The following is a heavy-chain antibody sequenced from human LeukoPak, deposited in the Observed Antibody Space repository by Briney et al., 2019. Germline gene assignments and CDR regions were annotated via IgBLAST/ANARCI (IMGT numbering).Heavy chain of an antibody. D-gene: IGHD5-12*01. Sequence: GGPLRLSCAASGFTFSSYSMNWLRQAPGKGLEWVSSISSSSSYIYYADSVKGRFTISRDNAKNSLYLQMNILRGEDTAVYYCASQYSGYGKFDYWGQGTLVTVSS. CDR3: ASQYSGYGKFDY. CDR1: GFTFSSYS. V-gene: IGHV3-21*01. CDR2: ISSSSSYI. J-gene: IGHJ4*02.